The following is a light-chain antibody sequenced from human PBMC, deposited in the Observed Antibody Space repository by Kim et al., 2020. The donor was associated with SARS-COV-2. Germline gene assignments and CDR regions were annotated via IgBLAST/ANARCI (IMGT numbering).Light chain of an antibody. CDR2: GAS. V-gene: IGKV3-15*01. CDR3: QQYNSWLIT. CDR1: HGVSSN. Sequence: SPGERATHSCRASHGVSSNLAWYQQKPGQAPRLLIYGASTRATGIPAMFSGSGSETEFTLTISSLQSEDFAVYYCQQYNSWLITFGQGTRLEIK. J-gene: IGKJ5*01.